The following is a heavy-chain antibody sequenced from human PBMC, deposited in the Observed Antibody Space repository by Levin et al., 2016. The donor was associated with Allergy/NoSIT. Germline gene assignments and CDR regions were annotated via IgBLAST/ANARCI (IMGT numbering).Heavy chain of an antibody. CDR1: GFTFSSYW. CDR2: IKQDGSEK. D-gene: IGHD2-15*01. Sequence: GESLKISCAASGFTFSSYWMSWVRQAPGKGLEWVANIKQDGSEKYYVDSVKGRFTISRDNAKNSLYLQMNSLRAEDTAVYYCARVDCSGGSCYNFDYWGQGTLVTVSS. J-gene: IGHJ4*02. CDR3: ARVDCSGGSCYNFDY. V-gene: IGHV3-7*01.